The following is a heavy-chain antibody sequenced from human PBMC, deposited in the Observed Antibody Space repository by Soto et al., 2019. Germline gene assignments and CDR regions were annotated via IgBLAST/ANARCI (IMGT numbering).Heavy chain of an antibody. CDR3: ARAAGIAAAGSGDDY. V-gene: IGHV1-18*01. J-gene: IGHJ4*02. CDR2: ISAYNGNT. CDR1: GYTFTSYG. Sequence: QVQLVQSGAEVKKPGASVKVSCKASGYTFTSYGLSWVRQAPGQGLEWMGWISAYNGNTNYAQKLQGRVTMTTDTSTSTAYVELRSLRSDDTAVYYCARAAGIAAAGSGDDYWGQGTLVTVSS. D-gene: IGHD6-13*01.